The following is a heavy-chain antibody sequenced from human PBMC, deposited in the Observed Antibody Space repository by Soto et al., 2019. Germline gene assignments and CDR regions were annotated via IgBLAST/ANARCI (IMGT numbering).Heavy chain of an antibody. Sequence: ASVKVSCEASGYTFTTYGGIGWVRQAPGQGPEWMGWVSTNSDKSQYAQKLQGRATMTIDTSTNTAYMDLRSLSSDDTAVYYCAMDYCSSRQSCHPAGYWGQGTLVTVSS. CDR1: GYTFTTYG. V-gene: IGHV1-18*01. D-gene: IGHD2-2*01. CDR3: AMDYCSSRQSCHPAGY. J-gene: IGHJ4*02. CDR2: VSTNSDKS.